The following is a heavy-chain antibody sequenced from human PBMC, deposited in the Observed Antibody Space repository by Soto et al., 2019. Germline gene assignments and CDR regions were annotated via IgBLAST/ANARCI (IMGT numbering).Heavy chain of an antibody. Sequence: SETLSLTCTVSGGSISSYYWSWIRQPPGKGLEWIGYIYYSGSTNYNPSLKSRVTISVDTSKNQFSLKLSSVTAADTAVYYCARVRHYDILTTDAFDIWGQGTMVT. D-gene: IGHD3-9*01. CDR3: ARVRHYDILTTDAFDI. CDR1: GGSISSYY. V-gene: IGHV4-59*01. J-gene: IGHJ3*02. CDR2: IYYSGST.